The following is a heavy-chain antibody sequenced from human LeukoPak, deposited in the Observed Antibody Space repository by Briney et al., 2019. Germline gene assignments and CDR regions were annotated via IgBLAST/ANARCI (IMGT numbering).Heavy chain of an antibody. CDR2: IYSGIST. D-gene: IGHD6-19*01. CDR3: ARSKTVAGTIDY. V-gene: IGHV3-53*01. Sequence: GGSLRLSCAASGFTVSSNYMSWVRQAPGKGLEWVSVIYSGISTYYADSVKGRFTIYRDNSKNTLYLQMNSLRAEDTAVYYCARSKTVAGTIDYWGQGTLVTVSS. J-gene: IGHJ4*02. CDR1: GFTVSSNY.